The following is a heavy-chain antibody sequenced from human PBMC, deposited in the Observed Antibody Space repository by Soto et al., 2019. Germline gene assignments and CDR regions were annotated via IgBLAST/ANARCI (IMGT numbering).Heavy chain of an antibody. CDR1: GGSISSSGYY. CDR2: IYYSGST. V-gene: IGHV4-39*01. Sequence: SSETLSLTCTVSGGSISSSGYYWSWIRQHPGKGLEWIGYIYYSGSTYYNPSLKSRVTISVDTSKNQFSLKLSSVTAADTAVYYCARRRITGTNYYYYGMDVWGQGTTVTVSS. D-gene: IGHD1-20*01. J-gene: IGHJ6*02. CDR3: ARRRITGTNYYYYGMDV.